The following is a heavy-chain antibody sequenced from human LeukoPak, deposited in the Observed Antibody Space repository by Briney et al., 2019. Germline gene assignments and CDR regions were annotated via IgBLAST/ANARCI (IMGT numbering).Heavy chain of an antibody. V-gene: IGHV4-61*02. J-gene: IGHJ4*02. CDR2: IYTSGST. CDR3: ARVRVGATTTFDY. D-gene: IGHD1-26*01. CDR1: GGSISSGSYY. Sequence: KSSQTLSLTCTVSGGSISSGSYYWSWIRQPAGKGLEWIGRIYTSGSTNYNPSLKSRVTISVDTSKNQFSLRLSSVTAADTAVYYCARVRVGATTTFDYWGQGTLVTVSS.